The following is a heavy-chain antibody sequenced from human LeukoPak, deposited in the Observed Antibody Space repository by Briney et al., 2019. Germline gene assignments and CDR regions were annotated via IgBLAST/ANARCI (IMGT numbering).Heavy chain of an antibody. J-gene: IGHJ4*02. CDR2: IYYSGST. V-gene: IGHV4-31*03. CDR1: GGSISSGGYY. D-gene: IGHD3-10*01. CDR3: ARDGKRGPGSFSY. Sequence: SETLSLTCTVSGGSISSGGYYWSWIRQHPGKGLEWIGYIYYSGSTYYNPSLKSRVTISVDTSKNQFSLKLSSVTAADTAVYYCARDGKRGPGSFSYWGQGTLVTVSS.